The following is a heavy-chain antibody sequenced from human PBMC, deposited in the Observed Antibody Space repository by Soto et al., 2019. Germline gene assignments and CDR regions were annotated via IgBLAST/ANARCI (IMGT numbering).Heavy chain of an antibody. CDR1: GFTFSSYS. J-gene: IGHJ4*02. Sequence: EVQLVESGGGLVQPGGSLRLSCAASGFTFSSYSMNWVRQAPGKGLEWVSYISSSSSTIYYADSVKGRFTISRDNAKNSLYLQTNSLRAEDTAVYYCASAQAGNFDHWGQGTLVTVSS. V-gene: IGHV3-48*01. D-gene: IGHD6-13*01. CDR2: ISSSSSTI. CDR3: ASAQAGNFDH.